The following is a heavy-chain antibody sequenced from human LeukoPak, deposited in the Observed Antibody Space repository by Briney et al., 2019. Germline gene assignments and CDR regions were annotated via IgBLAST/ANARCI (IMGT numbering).Heavy chain of an antibody. Sequence: PGGSLRLSCAASGFTFTSYGMNWVRQAPGKGLEWVSVISNSGDTTYYADSVKGRFTISRDNSKNTLYLQMDSLRAEDTAIYYCASLHRAPPDYWGQGTLVTVSS. CDR1: GFTFTSYG. V-gene: IGHV3-23*01. CDR2: ISNSGDTT. CDR3: ASLHRAPPDY. J-gene: IGHJ4*02.